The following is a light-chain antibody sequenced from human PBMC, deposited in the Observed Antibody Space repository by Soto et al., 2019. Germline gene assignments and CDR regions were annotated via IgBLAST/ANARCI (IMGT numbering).Light chain of an antibody. CDR1: QSLSGW. J-gene: IGKJ4*01. Sequence: DIQMTQSPSTLSASVGDSVTITCRASQSLSGWLTWYQQKPGKAPKLLIYQASSLKSGVPSRFSGSGSGTEFTITIISLQPDDVATYYCQQYHSYHRTFGGGTKVEIK. V-gene: IGKV1-5*03. CDR2: QAS. CDR3: QQYHSYHRT.